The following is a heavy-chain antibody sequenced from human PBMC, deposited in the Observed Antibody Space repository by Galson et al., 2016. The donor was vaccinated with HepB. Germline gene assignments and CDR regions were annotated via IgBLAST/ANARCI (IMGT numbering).Heavy chain of an antibody. CDR2: INQDGSEN. CDR3: ARVGPPPEGYPSHWGGMDV. V-gene: IGHV3-7*03. Sequence: SLRLSCAASRFTSSSYWMSWVRQPPGKGLEWVAMINQDGSENYYVDSVKGRFTISRDNAKNLLFLQMNSLRAEDTAIYYCARVGPPPEGYPSHWGGMDVWGQVTTVTVSS. D-gene: IGHD3-16*01. J-gene: IGHJ6*02. CDR1: RFTSSSYW.